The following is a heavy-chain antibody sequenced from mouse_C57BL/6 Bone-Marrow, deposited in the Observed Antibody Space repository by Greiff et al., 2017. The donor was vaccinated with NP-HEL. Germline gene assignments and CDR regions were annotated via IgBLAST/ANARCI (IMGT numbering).Heavy chain of an antibody. V-gene: IGHV5-6*01. CDR2: ISSGGSYT. D-gene: IGHD1-1*01. CDR1: GFTFSSYG. J-gene: IGHJ2*01. Sequence: EVQLVESGGDLVKPGGSLKLSCAASGFTFSSYGMSWVRQTPDKRLEWVATISSGGSYTYYPDSVKGRFTISRDNAKNTLYLQMSSLKSEDTAMYYCARHYYGSSYFDYWGQGTTHTVSS. CDR3: ARHYYGSSYFDY.